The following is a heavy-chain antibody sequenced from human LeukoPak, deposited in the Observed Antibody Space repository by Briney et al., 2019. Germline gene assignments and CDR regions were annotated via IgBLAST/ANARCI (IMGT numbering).Heavy chain of an antibody. J-gene: IGHJ6*02. Sequence: SVKVSCKASGGTFSSYAISWVRQAPGQGLEWMGGIIPIFGTANYAQKFQGRVTITADESTSTAYMELSSLRSEDTAVYYCARDGFLSNYYYYYGMDVWGQGTTVTVPS. CDR1: GGTFSSYA. D-gene: IGHD3-3*02. CDR2: IIPIFGTA. CDR3: ARDGFLSNYYYYYGMDV. V-gene: IGHV1-69*01.